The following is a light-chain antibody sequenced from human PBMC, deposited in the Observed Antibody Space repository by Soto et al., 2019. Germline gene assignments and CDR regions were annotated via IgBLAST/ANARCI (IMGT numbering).Light chain of an antibody. Sequence: DIQMTQSPSTLSASVGDRVTITCRASQSISSWLAWYQQKPGKAPNLLIYDASNLESGVPSRFSGSGSGADFTLTISSLQPDDFATYYCQQYNSYPWTFGQGTKVDIK. CDR3: QQYNSYPWT. CDR1: QSISSW. CDR2: DAS. V-gene: IGKV1-5*01. J-gene: IGKJ1*01.